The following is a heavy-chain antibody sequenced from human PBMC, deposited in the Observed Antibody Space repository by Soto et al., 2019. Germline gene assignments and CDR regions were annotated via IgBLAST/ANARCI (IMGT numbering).Heavy chain of an antibody. V-gene: IGHV3-74*01. Sequence: GGSLRLSCAASGFAFSTYWMHWVRQAPGKGLLWVSLIKGDGSTTHYADSVKGRFTISRDNSKNTLFLQMHSLRAEDTAIYYCAKERDSTGWYIDYWGHGTRVTVSS. CDR1: GFAFSTYW. J-gene: IGHJ4*01. CDR3: AKERDSTGWYIDY. D-gene: IGHD6-19*01. CDR2: IKGDGSTT.